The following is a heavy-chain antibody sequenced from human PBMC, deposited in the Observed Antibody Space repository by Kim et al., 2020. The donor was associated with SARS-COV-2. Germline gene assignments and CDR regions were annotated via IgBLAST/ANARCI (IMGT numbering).Heavy chain of an antibody. CDR2: INAGNGNT. CDR1: GYTFTSYA. CDR3: ARGRRFYGSGSSEPDY. V-gene: IGHV1-3*01. Sequence: ASVKVSCKASGYTFTSYAMHWVRQAPGQRLEWMGWINAGNGNTKYSQKFQGRVTITRDTSASTAYMELSSLRSEDTAVYYCARGRRFYGSGSSEPDYWGQGTLVTVSS. J-gene: IGHJ4*02. D-gene: IGHD3-10*01.